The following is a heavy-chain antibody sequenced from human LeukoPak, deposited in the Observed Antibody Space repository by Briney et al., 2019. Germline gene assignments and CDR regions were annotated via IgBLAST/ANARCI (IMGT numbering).Heavy chain of an antibody. V-gene: IGHV3-48*01. CDR1: GFTSSSYS. Sequence: GSLRLSCAASGFTSSSYSMNWVRQAPGKGLEGVSYISSSSGTIYYAGSVKGRFTISRDNAKNSLYLQMNSLRAEDTAVYYCARGPLYSSSFWDAFDIWGQGTMVTVSS. CDR3: ARGPLYSSSFWDAFDI. CDR2: ISSSSGTI. J-gene: IGHJ3*02. D-gene: IGHD6-6*01.